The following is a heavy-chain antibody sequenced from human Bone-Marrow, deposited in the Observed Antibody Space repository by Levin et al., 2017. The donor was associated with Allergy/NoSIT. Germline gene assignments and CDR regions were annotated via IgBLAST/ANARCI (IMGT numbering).Heavy chain of an antibody. CDR2: INHSGST. CDR3: ARVSPLRVVVPAAIWYWFDP. J-gene: IGHJ5*02. CDR1: GGSFSGYY. D-gene: IGHD2-2*01. V-gene: IGHV4-34*01. Sequence: SETLSLTCAVYGGSFSGYYWSWIRQPPGKGLEWIGEINHSGSTNYNPSLKSRVTISVDTSKNQFSLKLSSVTAADTAVYYCARVSPLRVVVPAAIWYWFDPWGQGTLVTVSS.